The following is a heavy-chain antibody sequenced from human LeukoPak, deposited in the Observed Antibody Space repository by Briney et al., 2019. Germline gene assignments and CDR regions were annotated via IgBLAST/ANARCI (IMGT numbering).Heavy chain of an antibody. Sequence: GGSLRLSCAASGFIFSDYAMNWVRQAPGKGLEWVAVISYDGSNKYYADSVKGRFTISRDNSKNTLYLQMNSLRAEDTAVYYCARDSAYSSSWLQYYFDYWGQGTLVTVSS. CDR2: ISYDGSNK. J-gene: IGHJ4*02. V-gene: IGHV3-30*04. CDR3: ARDSAYSSSWLQYYFDY. D-gene: IGHD6-13*01. CDR1: GFIFSDYA.